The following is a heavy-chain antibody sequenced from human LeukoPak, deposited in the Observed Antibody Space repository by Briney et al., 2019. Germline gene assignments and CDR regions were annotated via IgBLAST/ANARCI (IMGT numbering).Heavy chain of an antibody. Sequence: GGSLRLSCAASGFTFSSYSMNWVRQAPGKGLEWVSYISSSSSTIYYADSVKGRFTISRDNAKNSLYLQMNSLRAEDTAVYYCARDGPTFCGGDCYSSFWGQGTLVTVSS. CDR1: GFTFSSYS. CDR2: ISSSSSTI. J-gene: IGHJ4*02. CDR3: ARDGPTFCGGDCYSSF. V-gene: IGHV3-48*01. D-gene: IGHD2-21*02.